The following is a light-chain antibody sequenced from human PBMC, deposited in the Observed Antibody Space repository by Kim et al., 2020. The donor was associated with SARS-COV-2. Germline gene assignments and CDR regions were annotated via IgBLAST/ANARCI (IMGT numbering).Light chain of an antibody. CDR1: QSLDTF. Sequence: EIVLTQSPATLSLSPGETATLSCRASQSLDTFLAWYQQKPGQPPRLLVFDAYSRATGIPARFSGSGSGTDFTLTISSLEPEDFAVYYCQQRSSWPPTFGGGTKLEI. V-gene: IGKV3-11*01. CDR2: DAY. J-gene: IGKJ4*01. CDR3: QQRSSWPPT.